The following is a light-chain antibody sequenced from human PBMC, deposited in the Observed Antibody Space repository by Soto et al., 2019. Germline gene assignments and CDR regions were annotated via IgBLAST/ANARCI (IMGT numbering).Light chain of an antibody. CDR2: GAS. CDR1: QSFSSNY. J-gene: IGKJ2*03. CDR3: QQYDSSPYS. Sequence: EIVLRQSPGTLSLSPGERATLSCRASQSFSSNYLAWYQQKPGQAPRLLIYGASIRATGIPDRFSGSGSGTAFTLTISRLEPEDLAVYYCQQYDSSPYSFGQGTKLEIK. V-gene: IGKV3-20*01.